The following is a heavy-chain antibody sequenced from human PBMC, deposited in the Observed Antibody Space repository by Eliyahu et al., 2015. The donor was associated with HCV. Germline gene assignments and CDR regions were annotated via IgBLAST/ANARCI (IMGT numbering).Heavy chain of an antibody. CDR1: GFTFSHXW. CDR2: IKEDGNEK. CDR3: ARETSYYERSLWGGCVTSDI. V-gene: IGHV3-7*01. J-gene: IGHJ3*02. Sequence: EVQLVESEGGLVQPGGSLRLSCKASGFTFSHXWMSWVRQAPGKGLEWVXNIKEDGNEKYYVDSVKGRFSISRDNAKELLFLQMDSLRAEDTAVYYCARETSYYERSLWGGCVTSDIWGQGTLVSVSS. D-gene: IGHD3-3*01.